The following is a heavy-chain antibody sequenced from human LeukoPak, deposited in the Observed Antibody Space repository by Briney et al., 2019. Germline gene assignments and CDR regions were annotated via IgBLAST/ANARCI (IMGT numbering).Heavy chain of an antibody. V-gene: IGHV7-4-1*02. D-gene: IGHD3-10*01. Sequence: ASVKVSCKASGYTFTSYAMNWVRQAPGQGLEWMGWINTNTGNPTYAQGFTGRFVFSLDTSVSTAYLQISSLKADDTAVYYCARAPGPMVRGVIMGYYYYYMDVWGKGTTVTISS. J-gene: IGHJ6*03. CDR1: GYTFTSYA. CDR2: INTNTGNP. CDR3: ARAPGPMVRGVIMGYYYYYMDV.